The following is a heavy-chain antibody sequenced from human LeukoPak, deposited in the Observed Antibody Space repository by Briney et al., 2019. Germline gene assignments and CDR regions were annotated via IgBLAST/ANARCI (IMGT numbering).Heavy chain of an antibody. CDR3: ARDALNYYYYYGMDV. CDR1: GFTFSSYA. Sequence: GGSLRLSCAASGFTFSSYAMHWVRQAPGKGLEWVAVISYDGSNKYYADSVKGRFTISRDNSKSTLYLQMNSLRAEDTAVYYCARDALNYYYYYGMDVWGQGTTVTVSS. J-gene: IGHJ6*02. CDR2: ISYDGSNK. V-gene: IGHV3-30-3*01.